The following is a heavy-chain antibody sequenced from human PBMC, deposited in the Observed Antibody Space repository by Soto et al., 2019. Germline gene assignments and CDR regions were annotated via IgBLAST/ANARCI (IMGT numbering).Heavy chain of an antibody. CDR1: GGTFNRYT. Sequence: VQLVQSGAEVQKPGSSVKLSCKASGGTFNRYTISWVRQAPGQGLEWMGGIIPIFGTANYAQKFQGRVAIIADESTSAAYVELRSLRSEDTAVYYCALWGFRDGNNSKYNYSGMDVWGRGTTVTVSS. V-gene: IGHV1-69*01. J-gene: IGHJ6*02. CDR3: ALWGFRDGNNSKYNYSGMDV. CDR2: IIPIFGTA. D-gene: IGHD1-1*01.